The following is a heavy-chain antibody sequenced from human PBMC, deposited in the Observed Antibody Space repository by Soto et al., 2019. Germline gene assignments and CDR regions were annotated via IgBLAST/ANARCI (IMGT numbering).Heavy chain of an antibody. J-gene: IGHJ6*02. CDR2: IIPIFGTA. CDR1: GGTFSSYA. V-gene: IGHV1-69*13. CDR3: ARDLMYYDSSGYYHYYYGMDV. Sequence: SVKVSCKASGGTFSSYAISWVRQAPGQGLEWMGGIIPIFGTANYAQKFQGRVTITADESTSTAYMELSSLRSEDTAVYYCARDLMYYDSSGYYHYYYGMDVWGQGTTVTVSS. D-gene: IGHD3-22*01.